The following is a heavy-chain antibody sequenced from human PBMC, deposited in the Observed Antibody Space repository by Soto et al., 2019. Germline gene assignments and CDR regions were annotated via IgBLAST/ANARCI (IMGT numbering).Heavy chain of an antibody. CDR2: IYHSGST. D-gene: IGHD2-21*02. Sequence: WSWIRQPPGKGLEWIGYIYHSGSTYYNPSLKSRVTISVDRSKNQFSLKLSSVTAANTAVYYCARWTVTRGAFDIWGQGTMVTVSS. CDR3: ARWTVTRGAFDI. J-gene: IGHJ3*02. V-gene: IGHV4-30-2*01.